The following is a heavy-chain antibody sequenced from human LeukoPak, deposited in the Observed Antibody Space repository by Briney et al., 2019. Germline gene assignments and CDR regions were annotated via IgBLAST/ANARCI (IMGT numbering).Heavy chain of an antibody. CDR3: ARSYYYDSSGYYGN. CDR2: IFFDRTTK. V-gene: IGHV3-30*04. Sequence: PGRSLRLSCAASAFTFSNYAMHWVRQAPGKGLEWVGVIFFDRTTKYYADSVKGRFTISRDNSRNTLYLQMNSLRPEDTAVYYCARSYYYDSSGYYGNWGQGTLVTVSS. CDR1: AFTFSNYA. D-gene: IGHD3-22*01. J-gene: IGHJ4*02.